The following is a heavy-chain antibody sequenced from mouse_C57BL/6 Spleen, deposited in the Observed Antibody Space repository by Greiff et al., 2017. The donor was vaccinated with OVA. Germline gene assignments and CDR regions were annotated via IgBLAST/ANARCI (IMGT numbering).Heavy chain of an antibody. CDR3: ARKGVNYALDY. D-gene: IGHD1-1*02. CDR1: GYTFTSYW. J-gene: IGHJ2*01. Sequence: QVQLQQPGAELVRPGSSVKLSCKASGYTFTSYWMHWVKQRPIQGLEWIGNIDPSDSETHYNQKFKDKATLTVDKSSSTAYMQLSSLTTEDSAVYYCARKGVNYALDYWGQGTTLTVSS. V-gene: IGHV1-52*01. CDR2: IDPSDSET.